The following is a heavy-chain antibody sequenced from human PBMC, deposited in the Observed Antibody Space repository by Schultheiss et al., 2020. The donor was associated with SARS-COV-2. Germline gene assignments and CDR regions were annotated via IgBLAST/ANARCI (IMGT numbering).Heavy chain of an antibody. Sequence: SETLSLTCAVYGGSFSGCYWSWIRQPPGKGLEWIGEINHSGSTNYNPSLKSRVTISVDTSKNQFSLKLSSVTAADTAVYYCASLVPAAKYFQHWGQGTLVTVSS. D-gene: IGHD2-2*01. J-gene: IGHJ1*01. CDR3: ASLVPAAKYFQH. CDR1: GGSFSGCY. CDR2: INHSGST. V-gene: IGHV4-34*01.